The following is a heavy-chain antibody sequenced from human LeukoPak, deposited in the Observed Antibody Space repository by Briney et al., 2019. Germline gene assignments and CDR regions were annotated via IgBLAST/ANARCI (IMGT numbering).Heavy chain of an antibody. J-gene: IGHJ3*02. CDR1: GFTFSIYE. V-gene: IGHV3-48*03. Sequence: GGSLRLSCAASGFTFSIYEINWVRQAPGKGLEWLSHISTSGTSIHYADSVKGRFTISRDNAENSLYLQMNSLRAEDTAVYYCARAKFDSSRYYYRGFDIWGQGTMVTVSS. CDR3: ARAKFDSSRYYYRGFDI. CDR2: ISTSGTSI. D-gene: IGHD3-22*01.